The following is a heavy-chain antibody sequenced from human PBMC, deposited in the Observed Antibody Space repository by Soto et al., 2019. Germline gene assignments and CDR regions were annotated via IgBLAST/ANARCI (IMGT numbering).Heavy chain of an antibody. CDR3: ATLWFGEPFYYFDY. V-gene: IGHV3-7*01. J-gene: IGHJ4*02. CDR2: IKQDGSEK. CDR1: GFTFSSYW. Sequence: VGSLRLSCAASGFTFSSYWMSWVRQAPGKGLEWVANIKQDGSEKYYVDSVKGRFTISRDDAKNSLYLQMNSLRAEDTAVYYCATLWFGEPFYYFDYWGQGTLVTVSS. D-gene: IGHD3-10*01.